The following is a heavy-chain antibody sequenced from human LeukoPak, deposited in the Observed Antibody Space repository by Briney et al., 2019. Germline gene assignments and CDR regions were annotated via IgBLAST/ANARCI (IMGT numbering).Heavy chain of an antibody. J-gene: IGHJ4*02. CDR2: ISGNGGTT. V-gene: IGHV3-23*01. CDR1: GFTSSNYA. Sequence: GGSLRLSCVGSGFTSSNYAMSWVRQAPGGGLEWVAAISGNGGTTYYADSVKGRFTISRDNSKNTLYLQMNSLRAEDTAVFYCAKATTISAAGSHFVYWGQGTLVTVSS. D-gene: IGHD6-13*01. CDR3: AKATTISAAGSHFVY.